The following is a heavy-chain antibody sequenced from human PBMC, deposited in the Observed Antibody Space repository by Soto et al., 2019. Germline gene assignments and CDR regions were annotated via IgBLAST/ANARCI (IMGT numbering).Heavy chain of an antibody. Sequence: PSETLSLTCSVSGDSISNSRFSWSWIRQPPGKGLEWIGYIYHSGSTYYNPSLKSRVTISVDRSKNQFSLKLSSVTAADTAVYYCARVPGPWGQGTLVTVSS. CDR1: GDSISNSRFS. J-gene: IGHJ5*02. CDR3: ARVPGP. CDR2: IYHSGST. V-gene: IGHV4-30-2*01.